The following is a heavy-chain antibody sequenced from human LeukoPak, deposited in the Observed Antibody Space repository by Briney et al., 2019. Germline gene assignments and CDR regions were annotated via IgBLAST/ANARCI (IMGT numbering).Heavy chain of an antibody. V-gene: IGHV4-34*01. D-gene: IGHD4-17*01. CDR1: GGSFSGYY. CDR2: INHSGST. CDR3: AREHYGDYYFDY. Sequence: SETLSLTCAVYGGSFSGYYWSWIRQPPGKGLEWIGEINHSGSTNYNPSLKSRVTISVDTSKNQFSLKLNSVTPEDTAVYYCAREHYGDYYFDYWGQGTLVTVSS. J-gene: IGHJ4*02.